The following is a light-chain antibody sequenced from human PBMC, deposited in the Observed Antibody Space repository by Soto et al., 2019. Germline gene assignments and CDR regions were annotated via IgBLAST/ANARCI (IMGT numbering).Light chain of an antibody. CDR3: SSYAGSKNLV. CDR1: SSDVGGYNY. V-gene: IGLV2-8*01. CDR2: EVS. Sequence: QSALTQPPSASGSPGQSVTISCTGASSDVGGYNYVSWYQQHPGKAPKLMIYEVSKRPSGVPDRFSGSKSGNTASLTVSGLQAEDEADYYCSSYAGSKNLVFGGGTKLTFL. J-gene: IGLJ2*01.